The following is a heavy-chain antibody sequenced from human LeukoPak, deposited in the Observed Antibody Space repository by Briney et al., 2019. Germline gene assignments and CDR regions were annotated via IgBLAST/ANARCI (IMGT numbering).Heavy chain of an antibody. CDR1: GFTFSSYA. J-gene: IGHJ4*02. V-gene: IGHV3-30-3*01. CDR2: ISYDGSNK. CDR3: SGDPGDY. Sequence: PGRSLRLSCAASGFTFSSYAMHWVRQAPGKGLEWVAVISYDGSNKYYADSVKGRFTISRDNSKNTLYLQMSSLRAEDTAVYFCSGDPGDYWGQGTLVTVSS. D-gene: IGHD3-10*01.